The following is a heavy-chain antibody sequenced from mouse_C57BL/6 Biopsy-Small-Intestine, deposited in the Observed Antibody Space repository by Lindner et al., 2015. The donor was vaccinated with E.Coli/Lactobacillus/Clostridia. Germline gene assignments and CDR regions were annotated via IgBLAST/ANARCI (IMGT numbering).Heavy chain of an antibody. D-gene: IGHD2-4*01. Sequence: VQLQESGGGLVQPKGSLKLSCAASGFSFNTYAMNWVRQAPGKGLEWVARIRSKSNNYATYYADSVKDRFTISRDDSESMLYLQMNNLKTEDTAMYYCVRQPIYYDYDAYYAMDYWGQGTSVTVSS. CDR2: IRSKSNNYAT. J-gene: IGHJ4*01. V-gene: IGHV10-1*01. CDR3: VRQPIYYDYDAYYAMDY. CDR1: GFSFNTYA.